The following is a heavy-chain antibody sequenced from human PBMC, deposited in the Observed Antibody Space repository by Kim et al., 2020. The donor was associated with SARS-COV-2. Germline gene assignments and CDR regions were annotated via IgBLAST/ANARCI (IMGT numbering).Heavy chain of an antibody. D-gene: IGHD3-22*01. Sequence: GGSLRLSCAASGFTFSSYSMNWVRQAPGKGLEWVSYISSSSSTIYYADSVKGRFTISRDNAKNSLYLQMKSLRDEDTAVYYCARVVINRGRYYYYGMDVWGQGTTVTVSS. CDR3: ARVVINRGRYYYYGMDV. CDR2: ISSSSSTI. J-gene: IGHJ6*02. CDR1: GFTFSSYS. V-gene: IGHV3-48*02.